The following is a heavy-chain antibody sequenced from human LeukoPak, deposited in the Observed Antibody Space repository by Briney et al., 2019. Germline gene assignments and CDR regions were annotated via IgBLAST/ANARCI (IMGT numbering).Heavy chain of an antibody. CDR2: IYHSGST. D-gene: IGHD3-9*01. Sequence: SETLSLTCAVSGGSISSSNWWSWVPQPPGKGLEWIGEIYHSGSTNYNPSLKSRVTISVDKSKNQFSLKLSSVTAADTAVYYCARVGLRYFDWLLPYFDYWGQGTLVTVSS. V-gene: IGHV4-4*02. CDR1: GGSISSSNW. CDR3: ARVGLRYFDWLLPYFDY. J-gene: IGHJ4*02.